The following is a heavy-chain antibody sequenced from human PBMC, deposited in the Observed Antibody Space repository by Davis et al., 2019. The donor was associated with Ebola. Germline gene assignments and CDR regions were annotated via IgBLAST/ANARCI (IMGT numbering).Heavy chain of an antibody. CDR3: ARLEGSTIWYGMDV. Sequence: AASVKVSCKASGYTFTSYGISWVRQAPGQGLEWMGWISAYNGNTNYAQKLQGRVTMTTDTSTSTAYMELRSLRSDDTAVYYCARLEGSTIWYGMDVWGQGTTVTVSS. CDR2: ISAYNGNT. V-gene: IGHV1-18*01. CDR1: GYTFTSYG. D-gene: IGHD3-3*01. J-gene: IGHJ6*02.